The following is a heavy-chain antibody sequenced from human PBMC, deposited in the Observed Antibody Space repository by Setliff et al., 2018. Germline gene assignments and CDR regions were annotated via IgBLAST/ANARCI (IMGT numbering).Heavy chain of an antibody. V-gene: IGHV4-61*09. Sequence: SETLSLTCTVSGGSISSGSYYWSWIRQPAGKGLEWIGHIYTSGSTNYNPSLKSRVTISVDTSKNQFSLKLSSVTAADTAVYYCARSLSTTLDYWGQGTLVTVS. CDR2: IYTSGST. D-gene: IGHD1-7*01. CDR1: GGSISSGSYY. CDR3: ARSLSTTLDY. J-gene: IGHJ4*02.